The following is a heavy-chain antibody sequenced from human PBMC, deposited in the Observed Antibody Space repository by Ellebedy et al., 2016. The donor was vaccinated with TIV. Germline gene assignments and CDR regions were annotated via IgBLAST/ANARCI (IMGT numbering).Heavy chain of an antibody. CDR1: GFTFSSYW. J-gene: IGHJ4*02. CDR3: ARGYSYGANFDY. V-gene: IGHV3-74*01. Sequence: GESLKISXAASGFTFSSYWMHWVRQAPGKGLVWVSRINSDGSSTSYADSVKGRFTISRDNAKNTLYLQMNSLRAEDTAVYYCARGYSYGANFDYWGQGTLVTVSS. CDR2: INSDGSST. D-gene: IGHD5-18*01.